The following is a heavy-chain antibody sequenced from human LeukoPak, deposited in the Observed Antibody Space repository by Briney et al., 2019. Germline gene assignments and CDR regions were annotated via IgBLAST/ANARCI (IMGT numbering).Heavy chain of an antibody. J-gene: IGHJ4*02. V-gene: IGHV3-30*03. D-gene: IGHD6-6*01. CDR1: GFTFSSYG. CDR2: ISYDGSNK. CDR3: ARDLVSRSNY. Sequence: QPGRSLRLSCAASGFTFSSYGMHWVRQAPGKGLEWVAVISYDGSNKYYADSVKGRFTISRDNSKNTLYLQMNSLRAEDTAVYYCARDLVSRSNYWGQGTPVTVSS.